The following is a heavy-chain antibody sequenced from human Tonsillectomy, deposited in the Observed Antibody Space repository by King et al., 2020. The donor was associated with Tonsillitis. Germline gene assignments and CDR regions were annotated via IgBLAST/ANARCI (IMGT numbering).Heavy chain of an antibody. Sequence: QLVQSGGGLVQPGGSLRLSCAASGFTFSSYAMSWVRQAPGKGLEWVSAISGSGGSTYYADSVKGRFTISRDNSKNTLYLQMNSLRAEDTAVYYCAKDLYDYVWGSPIGSILDYWGQGTLVTVSS. CDR3: AKDLYDYVWGSPIGSILDY. CDR1: GFTFSSYA. J-gene: IGHJ4*02. CDR2: ISGSGGST. V-gene: IGHV3-23*04. D-gene: IGHD3-16*01.